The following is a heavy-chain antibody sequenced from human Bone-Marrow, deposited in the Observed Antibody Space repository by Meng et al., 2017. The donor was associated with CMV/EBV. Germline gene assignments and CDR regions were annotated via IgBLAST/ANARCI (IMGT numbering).Heavy chain of an antibody. CDR3: ARTIAAAVTGTFDY. J-gene: IGHJ4*02. CDR1: GGSFSGYY. V-gene: IGHV4-34*01. D-gene: IGHD6-13*01. Sequence: GSLRLSCAVYGGSFSGYYWSWIRQPPGKGLEWIGEINHSGSTNYNPSLKSRVTISVDTSKNQFSLKLSSVTAADTAVYYCARTIAAAVTGTFDYWGQGTLVTVSS. CDR2: INHSGST.